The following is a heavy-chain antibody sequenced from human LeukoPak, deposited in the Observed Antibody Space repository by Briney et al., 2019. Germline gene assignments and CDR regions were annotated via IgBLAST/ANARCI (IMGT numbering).Heavy chain of an antibody. CDR3: ARILTTFDS. V-gene: IGHV4-39*01. D-gene: IGHD4-11*01. Sequence: KPSETLSLTCTVSRGSISSSSYYWGWIRQPPGKRLEWIGSFYYIGGTYYNPSLEGRVIISADSSKNQFSLKLTSVTAADTALYYCARILTTFDSWGQGTLATVSS. CDR1: RGSISSSSYY. J-gene: IGHJ4*02. CDR2: FYYIGGT.